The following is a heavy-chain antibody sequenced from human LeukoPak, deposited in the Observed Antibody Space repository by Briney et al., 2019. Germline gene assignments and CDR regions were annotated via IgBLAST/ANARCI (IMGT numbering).Heavy chain of an antibody. CDR2: ISWNSGSI. CDR1: GFTFDDYA. J-gene: IGHJ3*02. Sequence: PGGSLRLSCAASGFTFDDYAMHWVRQAPGKGLEWVSGISWNSGSIGYADSVKGRFTISRDNAKNSLYLQMNSLRAEDTAVYYCARDPPGIAAAGTAFDIWGQGTMVTVSS. CDR3: ARDPPGIAAAGTAFDI. V-gene: IGHV3-9*01. D-gene: IGHD6-13*01.